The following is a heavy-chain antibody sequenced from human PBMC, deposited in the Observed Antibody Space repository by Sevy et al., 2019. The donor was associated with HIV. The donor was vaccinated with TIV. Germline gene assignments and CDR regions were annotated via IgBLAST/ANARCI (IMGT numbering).Heavy chain of an antibody. CDR1: GFTFSSYG. J-gene: IGHJ4*02. Sequence: GGSLRLSCAASGFTFSSYGMHWVRQAPGKGLEWVAVISYDGSNKYYADSVKGRFTISSDNSKNMLYLQMNSLRAEDTAVYDCANGLYYYDSSGYLGYCDYWGQGTLVTVSS. CDR3: ANGLYYYDSSGYLGYCDY. CDR2: ISYDGSNK. D-gene: IGHD3-22*01. V-gene: IGHV3-30*18.